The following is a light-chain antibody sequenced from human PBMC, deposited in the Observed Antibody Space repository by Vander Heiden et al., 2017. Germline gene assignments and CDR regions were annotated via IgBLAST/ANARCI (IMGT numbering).Light chain of an antibody. CDR2: AAS. V-gene: IGKV1-39*01. J-gene: IGKJ4*01. CDR3: QQSYSTPLT. CDR1: QSISSY. Sequence: DIQMTQSPSSLSASVGDRVTITCRASQSISSYLKWYQQKTGKAPKLLIYAASSLQSGVPSRFSGSGCGTDFTLTISVLQPEDFATDYCQQSYSTPLTFGGGTKVEIK.